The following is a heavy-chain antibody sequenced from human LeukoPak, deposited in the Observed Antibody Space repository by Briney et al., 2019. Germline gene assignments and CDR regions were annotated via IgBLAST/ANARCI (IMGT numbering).Heavy chain of an antibody. J-gene: IGHJ4*02. Sequence: TSVKVSCKASGYTFTGYYMHWVRQAPGQGLEWMGIINPSGGSTSYAQKFQGRVTMTRDTSTSTVYMELSSLRSEDTAVYYCARASRPDYYDSTQFDYWGQGTLVTVSS. CDR2: INPSGGST. CDR1: GYTFTGYY. V-gene: IGHV1-46*01. D-gene: IGHD3-22*01. CDR3: ARASRPDYYDSTQFDY.